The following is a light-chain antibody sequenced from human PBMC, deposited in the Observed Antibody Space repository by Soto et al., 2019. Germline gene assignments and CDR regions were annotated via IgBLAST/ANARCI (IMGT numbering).Light chain of an antibody. CDR2: GAS. CDR1: QSISNN. CDR3: EQWNKWPQA. Sequence: EIVMTQSPATLSVSPGERATLSCRASQSISNNLGWYQQRPGQAPRLLIYGASTRATGIPARFSGSGSGTEFTLTLISPQSAEFAVYSCEQWNKWPQAFGQRT. J-gene: IGKJ1*01. V-gene: IGKV3-15*01.